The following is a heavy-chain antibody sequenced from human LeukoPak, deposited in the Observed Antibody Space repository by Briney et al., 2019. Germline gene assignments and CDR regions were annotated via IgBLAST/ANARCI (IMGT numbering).Heavy chain of an antibody. CDR2: IKSKGDGETT. D-gene: IGHD3-10*01. CDR1: GFTFRSYG. J-gene: IGHJ4*02. Sequence: GGSLRLSCAASGFTFRSYGMHWVRQAPGKGLEWVGRIKSKGDGETTDYASFVKGRFSMSRDDSRATMYLQMYSLEAEDTAVYYCTTDLGLTTIRGVFVSWGQGALVTVSS. V-gene: IGHV3-15*05. CDR3: TTDLGLTTIRGVFVS.